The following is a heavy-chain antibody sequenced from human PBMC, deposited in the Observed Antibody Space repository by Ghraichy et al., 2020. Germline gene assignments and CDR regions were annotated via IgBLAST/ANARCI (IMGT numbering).Heavy chain of an antibody. CDR2: ISGRGDGT. V-gene: IGHV3-23*01. CDR3: AKGHGDYYDSSGYYRSGWYFDL. J-gene: IGHJ2*01. Sequence: GGSLRLSCAASGFTFSSYAMSWVRQAPGKGLEWVSSISGRGDGTYYADSVKGRFTISRDNSKNTLYLQMNSLRAEDTAVYYCAKGHGDYYDSSGYYRSGWYFDLWGRGTLVSVSS. CDR1: GFTFSSYA. D-gene: IGHD3-22*01.